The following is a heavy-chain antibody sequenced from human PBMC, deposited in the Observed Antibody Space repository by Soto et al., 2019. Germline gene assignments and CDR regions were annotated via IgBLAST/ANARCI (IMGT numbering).Heavy chain of an antibody. CDR2: ISYDGSNK. CDR3: ARDAGGPEYYYSGMDV. J-gene: IGHJ6*02. Sequence: QVQLVESGGGVVQPGRSLRLSCAASGFTFSSYAMHWVRQAPGKGLEWVAVISYDGSNKYYADSVKGRFTISRDNSKNTLYLQMNRLRAEDTAVYYCARDAGGPEYYYSGMDVWGQGTTVTVSS. CDR1: GFTFSSYA. V-gene: IGHV3-30-3*01.